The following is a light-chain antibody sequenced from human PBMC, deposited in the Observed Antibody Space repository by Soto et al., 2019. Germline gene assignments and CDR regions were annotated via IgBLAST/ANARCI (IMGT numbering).Light chain of an antibody. J-gene: IGKJ4*01. CDR3: QQYGSSLGVT. V-gene: IGKV3-20*01. Sequence: EVVLTLSAGTLSLTQEERATLSCRASQSVSSSYLAWYQQKPGQAPRLLIYGASSRATGIPDRFSGSGSGTDFTLTISRLEPEDFAVYYCQQYGSSLGVTFGGGTKVDIK. CDR2: GAS. CDR1: QSVSSSY.